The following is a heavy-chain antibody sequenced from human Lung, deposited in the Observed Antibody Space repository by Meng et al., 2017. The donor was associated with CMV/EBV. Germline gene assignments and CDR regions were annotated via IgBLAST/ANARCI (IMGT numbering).Heavy chain of an antibody. CDR1: GFTFSSYG. CDR3: AKDRLSGSSWYYYYYGKDV. D-gene: IGHD6-13*01. V-gene: IGHV3-30*02. Sequence: GESXKISCAASGFTFSSYGMHWVRQAPGKGLEWVAFIRYDGSNKYYADSVKGRFTISRDNSKNTLYLQMNSLRAEDTAVYYCAKDRLSGSSWYYYYYGKDVWGQGTTVTVSS. CDR2: IRYDGSNK. J-gene: IGHJ6*02.